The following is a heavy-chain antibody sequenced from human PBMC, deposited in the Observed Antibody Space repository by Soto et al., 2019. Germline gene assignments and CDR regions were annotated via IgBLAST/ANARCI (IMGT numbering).Heavy chain of an antibody. V-gene: IGHV4-39*01. J-gene: IGHJ5*02. CDR3: ARDFFGSSDYTTNWFDP. Sequence: SETLSLTCSVSGDSISNSRFYWAWIRQPPGEGPEWIGSIYHTGNAYYNPSLKSRVTISVDTSKNQLSLKLTSVTAADAALYYCARDFFGSSDYTTNWFDPWGQGTLVTVSS. CDR1: GDSISNSRFY. CDR2: IYHTGNA. D-gene: IGHD3-22*01.